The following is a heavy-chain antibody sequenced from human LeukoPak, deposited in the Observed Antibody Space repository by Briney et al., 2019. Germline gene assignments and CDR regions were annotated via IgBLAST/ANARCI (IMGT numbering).Heavy chain of an antibody. V-gene: IGHV5-51*01. J-gene: IGHJ3*02. Sequence: PGESLKISCKGSGYSFTSYWIGWVRQMPGKGLEWMGIIYPGDSDTRYSPSFQGQVTISADKSISTAYLQWSSLKASDTAMYYCARSGYSYGPPDAFDIWGQGTMVTVSS. CDR3: ARSGYSYGPPDAFDI. D-gene: IGHD5-18*01. CDR1: GYSFTSYW. CDR2: IYPGDSDT.